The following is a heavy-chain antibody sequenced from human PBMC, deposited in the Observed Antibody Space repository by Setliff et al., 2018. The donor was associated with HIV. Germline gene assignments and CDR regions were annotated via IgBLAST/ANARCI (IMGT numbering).Heavy chain of an antibody. CDR1: GFTFSSHS. V-gene: IGHV3-48*01. D-gene: IGHD6-19*01. CDR2: ISSTSTTI. CDR3: AKEHSSGWYRGAFDI. Sequence: GSLRLSCAASGFTFSSHSMNWVRQAPGKGLEWVSYISSTSTTIFQADSVKGRFTISRDNSKNTLYLQMNSLRAEDTAVYYCAKEHSSGWYRGAFDIWGQGTMVTVSS. J-gene: IGHJ3*02.